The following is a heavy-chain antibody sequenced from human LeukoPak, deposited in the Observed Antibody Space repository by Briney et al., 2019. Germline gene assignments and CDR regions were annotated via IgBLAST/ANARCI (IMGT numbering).Heavy chain of an antibody. Sequence: SETLSLTCTVSGVSISSYYWSWIRQPPGKGLEWIGYIYYSGSTNYNPSLKSRVTISVDTSKNQFSLKLSSVTAADTAVYYCARVSRDLPDDDAFNIWGQGTMVTVSS. CDR3: ARVSRDLPDDDAFNI. CDR1: GVSISSYY. J-gene: IGHJ3*02. V-gene: IGHV4-59*01. CDR2: IYYSGST. D-gene: IGHD1-14*01.